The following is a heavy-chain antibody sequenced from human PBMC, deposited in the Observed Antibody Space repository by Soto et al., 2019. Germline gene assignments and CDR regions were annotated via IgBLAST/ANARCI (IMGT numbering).Heavy chain of an antibody. J-gene: IGHJ4*02. Sequence: QVQLQESGPGLVKPSETLSLTCTVSGGSISSYYWSWIRQPPGKGLEWIGYIYYSGSTNYKPSLKSRVTVSVDTSKNHFSLKRSSVTAADTAVYYCARDRIAADYWGQGTLVTVSS. D-gene: IGHD6-13*01. CDR3: ARDRIAADY. V-gene: IGHV4-59*01. CDR1: GGSISSYY. CDR2: IYYSGST.